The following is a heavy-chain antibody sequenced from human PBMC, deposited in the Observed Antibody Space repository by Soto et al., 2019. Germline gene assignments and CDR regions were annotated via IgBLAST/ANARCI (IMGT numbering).Heavy chain of an antibody. V-gene: IGHV3-21*01. CDR1: GFTFSSYS. CDR2: ISSSSSYI. CDR3: ARSYYDSSASYASYGMAF. Sequence: GSLRLSCAASGFTFSSYSMNWVRQAPGKGLEWVSSISSSSSYIYYADSVKGRFTISRDNAKNSLYLQMNSLRAEDTAVYYCARSYYDSSASYASYGMAFWGQGSSVTVSS. J-gene: IGHJ6*02. D-gene: IGHD3-22*01.